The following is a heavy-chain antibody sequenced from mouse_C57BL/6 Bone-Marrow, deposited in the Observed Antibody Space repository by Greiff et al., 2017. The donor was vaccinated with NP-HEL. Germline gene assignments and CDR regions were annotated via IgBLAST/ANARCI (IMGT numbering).Heavy chain of an antibody. Sequence: VQLVESGAELASPGASVTLSCKASGYTFTDHIMNWVKKRPGQGLEWIGRIYPVSGETNYNQKFMGKATFSVDRSSSTVYMVLNSLTSEDPAVYYCGRGETYYAHGGFAYWGQGTLVTVSA. CDR3: GRGETYYAHGGFAY. CDR2: IYPVSGET. V-gene: IGHV1-11*01. CDR1: GYTFTDHI. J-gene: IGHJ3*01. D-gene: IGHD1-1*02.